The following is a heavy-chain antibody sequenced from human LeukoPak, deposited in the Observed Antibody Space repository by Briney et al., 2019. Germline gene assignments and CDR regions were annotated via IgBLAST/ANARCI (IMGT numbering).Heavy chain of an antibody. CDR1: GYSISSGYY. J-gene: IGHJ4*02. CDR3: ARSKDIAAAGDY. Sequence: SETLSLTCTVSGYSISSGYYWSWIRQPAGKGLEWIGRIYTSGSTNYNPSLKSRVTMSVDTSKNQFSLKLSSVTAADTAVYYCARSKDIAAAGDYWGQGTLVTVSS. V-gene: IGHV4-4*07. D-gene: IGHD6-13*01. CDR2: IYTSGST.